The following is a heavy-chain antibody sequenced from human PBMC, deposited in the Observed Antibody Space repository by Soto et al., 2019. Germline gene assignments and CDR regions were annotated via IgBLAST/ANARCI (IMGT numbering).Heavy chain of an antibody. D-gene: IGHD3-3*01. CDR3: ARDGYPYYDFWSGYYSG. J-gene: IGHJ4*02. Sequence: GGSLRLSCAASGFTFSSYGMHWVRQAPGKGLEWVAVIWYDGSNKYYADSVQGRFTISRDNSKNTLYLQMNSLRAEDTAVYYCARDGYPYYDFWSGYYSGWGQGTLVTVSS. CDR2: IWYDGSNK. V-gene: IGHV3-33*01. CDR1: GFTFSSYG.